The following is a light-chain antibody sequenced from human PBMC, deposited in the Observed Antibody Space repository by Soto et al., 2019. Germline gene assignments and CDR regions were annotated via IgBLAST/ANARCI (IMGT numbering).Light chain of an antibody. CDR3: QTWGTGIVI. J-gene: IGLJ2*01. V-gene: IGLV4-69*01. CDR2: LNSDGSH. Sequence: QSVLTQSPSASASLGASVKLTCALSSGHSTYAIAWHQQQPEKGPRFLMKLNSDGSHNRGDGIPDRFTGSSSGAERYLSISGLQSEDEADYYCQTWGTGIVILGGGTKLTVL. CDR1: SGHSTYA.